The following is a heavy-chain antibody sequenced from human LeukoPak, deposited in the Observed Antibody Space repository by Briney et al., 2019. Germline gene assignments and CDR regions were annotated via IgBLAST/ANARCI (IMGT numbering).Heavy chain of an antibody. J-gene: IGHJ4*02. Sequence: SETLSLTCTVSGGSFSSYYWSWIRQPPGKGLEWIGYIYYSGSTNYNPSLKSRVTISVDTSKNQFSLKLSSVTAADTAVYYCAREENYYDSSGYFDYWGQGTLVTVSS. V-gene: IGHV4-59*01. CDR3: AREENYYDSSGYFDY. CDR2: IYYSGST. CDR1: GGSFSSYY. D-gene: IGHD3-22*01.